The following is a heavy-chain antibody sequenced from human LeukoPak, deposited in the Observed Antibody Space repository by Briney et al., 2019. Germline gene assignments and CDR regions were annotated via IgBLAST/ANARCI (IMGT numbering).Heavy chain of an antibody. CDR3: AHRGKYLTWFDP. Sequence: SGPTLVNPTQTLTLTCTFSGFSLTTSAVGVGWIRKSPGQPLQWLALIYSDNDKRYNPSLKSRLSITKDTSKNQVVLTVTNVNVEDTATYFCAHRGKYLTWFDPWGQGTLVIVSS. J-gene: IGHJ5*02. V-gene: IGHV2-5*02. CDR1: GFSLTTSAVG. CDR2: IYSDNDK. D-gene: IGHD2-2*01.